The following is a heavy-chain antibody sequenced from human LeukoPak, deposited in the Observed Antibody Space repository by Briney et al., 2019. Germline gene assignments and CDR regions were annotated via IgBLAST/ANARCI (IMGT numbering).Heavy chain of an antibody. V-gene: IGHV4-34*01. Sequence: SETLSLTCAVYGGSFSGYYWSWIRQPPGKGLEWIGEINHSGSTNYNPSLKSRVTISVDTSKNQFSLKLSSVTAADTAVYYCAREYTTSSTAFDIWGQGTMVTVSS. CDR3: AREYTTSSTAFDI. CDR1: GGSFSGYY. CDR2: INHSGST. J-gene: IGHJ3*02. D-gene: IGHD6-6*01.